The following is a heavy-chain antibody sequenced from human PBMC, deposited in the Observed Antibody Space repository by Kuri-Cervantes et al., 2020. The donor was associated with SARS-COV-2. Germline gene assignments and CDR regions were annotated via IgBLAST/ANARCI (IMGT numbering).Heavy chain of an antibody. J-gene: IGHJ6*03. CDR3: ARTYGLLRYVYYMDA. CDR2: INHSGST. Sequence: SETLSLTCTVSGGSISSYYWSWTRQSPGKGLEWIGEINHSGSTNYNPSLKSRVVILVDRSQKQFSVRLSSLTAADTAVYYCARTYGLLRYVYYMDAWGKGTAVTVSS. CDR1: GGSISSYY. D-gene: IGHD3-22*01. V-gene: IGHV4-34*01.